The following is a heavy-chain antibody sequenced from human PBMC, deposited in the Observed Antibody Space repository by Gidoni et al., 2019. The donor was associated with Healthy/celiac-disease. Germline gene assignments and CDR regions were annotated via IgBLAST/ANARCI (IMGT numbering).Heavy chain of an antibody. J-gene: IGHJ4*02. V-gene: IGHV3-30*04. CDR2: ISYDGSNK. CDR1: GFPFSSYA. Sequence: QVQLVESGGGVVQPGRSLRLACAASGFPFSSYAMHWVRQAPGKGLEWMAVISYDGSNKYYADSVKGRFTIARDNSKNTLYLQMNSLRAEDTAVYYCARDIVVPAAMGCDYWGQGTLVTVSS. D-gene: IGHD2-2*01. CDR3: ARDIVVPAAMGCDY.